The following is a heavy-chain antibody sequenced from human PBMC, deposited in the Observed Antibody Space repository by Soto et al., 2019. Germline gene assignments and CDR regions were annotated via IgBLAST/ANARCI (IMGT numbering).Heavy chain of an antibody. CDR1: GGSISSGDYY. CDR2: IYYSGST. V-gene: IGHV4-30-4*01. D-gene: IGHD2-15*01. Sequence: TSETLSLTCTVSGGSISSGDYYWSWIRQPPGKGLEWIGYIYYSGSTYYNPSLKSRVTISVDTSKNQFSLKLSSVTAADTAVYYCARDRCSGGSCYFSYYYGMDVWGQGTTVTVSS. J-gene: IGHJ6*02. CDR3: ARDRCSGGSCYFSYYYGMDV.